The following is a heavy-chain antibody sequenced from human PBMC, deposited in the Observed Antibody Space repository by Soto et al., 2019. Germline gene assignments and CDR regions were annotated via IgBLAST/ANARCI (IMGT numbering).Heavy chain of an antibody. CDR3: ARGLTCSGGSCYSYYYYGMDV. CDR1: GFTLSSYA. Sequence: VGSLRLSFAAPGFTLSSYAMHWVLQAPFKGPPRGAVISYDGSNKYYADSVKGRFTTSRDNSKNTLYLQMKSLRAEDTAVYYCARGLTCSGGSCYSYYYYGMDVWGQGTTVRVSS. D-gene: IGHD2-15*01. J-gene: IGHJ6*02. CDR2: ISYDGSNK. V-gene: IGHV3-30-3*01.